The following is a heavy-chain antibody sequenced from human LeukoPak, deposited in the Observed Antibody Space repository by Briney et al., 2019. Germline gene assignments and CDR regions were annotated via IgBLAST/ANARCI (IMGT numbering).Heavy chain of an antibody. V-gene: IGHV4-39*07. Sequence: SETLSLTCTVSSGSISNGGYYWVWIRQPPGKGLEWIGSIYYSGTSYYNPSLTSRVTISVDTSNNQFSLKPSSVTAADTAVYYCARAVMVAVAGGRFDYWGQGTLVTVSS. D-gene: IGHD6-19*01. CDR3: ARAVMVAVAGGRFDY. CDR1: SGSISNGGYY. CDR2: IYYSGTS. J-gene: IGHJ4*02.